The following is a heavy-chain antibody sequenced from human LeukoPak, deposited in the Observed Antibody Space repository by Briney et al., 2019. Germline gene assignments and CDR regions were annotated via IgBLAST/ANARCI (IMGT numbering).Heavy chain of an antibody. V-gene: IGHV4-34*01. Sequence: PSETLSLTCAVYGGSFSGYYWSWIRQPPGKGLEWIGEFNHSGSTNYNPSLKSRVTISVDTSKNQFSLKLSSVTAADTAVYYCARCGRRGSRKYYYDSSGYYLFDYWGQGTLVTVSS. J-gene: IGHJ4*02. CDR2: FNHSGST. CDR3: ARCGRRGSRKYYYDSSGYYLFDY. D-gene: IGHD3-22*01. CDR1: GGSFSGYY.